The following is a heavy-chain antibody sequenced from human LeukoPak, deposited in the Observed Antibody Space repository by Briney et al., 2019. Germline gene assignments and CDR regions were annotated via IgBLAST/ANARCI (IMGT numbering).Heavy chain of an antibody. V-gene: IGHV3-23*01. J-gene: IGHJ4*02. CDR1: GFTFSSYA. Sequence: GGSLRLSCAASGFTFSSYAMSWVRQAPGKGLEWVSAISGSGGSTYYADSVKGRFTISRDNSKNTLYVQMNSLRAEDTAVYYCAKDRGSGYYYFDYWGQGTLVTVSS. CDR3: AKDRGSGYYYFDY. CDR2: ISGSGGST. D-gene: IGHD3-22*01.